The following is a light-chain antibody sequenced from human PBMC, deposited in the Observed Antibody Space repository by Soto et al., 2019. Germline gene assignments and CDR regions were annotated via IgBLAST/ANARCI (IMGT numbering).Light chain of an antibody. Sequence: EIVFTHAPRPLSLSPGGRGTRSGGASQSVSNSYLAWYQQKPAQAPRLLIYGASSRATGIPDRFSGSGSGTDFALTISRLEPEDFAVYHCQQYGGSPWTFGQGTKVDIK. V-gene: IGKV3-20*01. CDR2: GAS. CDR1: QSVSNSY. CDR3: QQYGGSPWT. J-gene: IGKJ1*01.